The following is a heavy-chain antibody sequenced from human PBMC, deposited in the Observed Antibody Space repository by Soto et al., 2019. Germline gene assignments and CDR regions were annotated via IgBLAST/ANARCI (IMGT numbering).Heavy chain of an antibody. J-gene: IGHJ6*02. Sequence: GESLKISCKGSGYSFTSYWIGWVRQMPGKGLEWMGIIYPGDSDTRYSPSFQGQVTISADKSISTAYLQWSSLKASDTAMYYCARHGRLRGYSGYDDYYYYGMDVWGQGTTVTVSS. V-gene: IGHV5-51*01. CDR3: ARHGRLRGYSGYDDYYYYGMDV. CDR2: IYPGDSDT. D-gene: IGHD5-12*01. CDR1: GYSFTSYW.